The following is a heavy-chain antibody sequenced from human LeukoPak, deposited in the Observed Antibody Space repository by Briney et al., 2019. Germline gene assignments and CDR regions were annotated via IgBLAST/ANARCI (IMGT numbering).Heavy chain of an antibody. J-gene: IGHJ4*02. CDR2: INHSGST. CDR1: GGSFSGYY. V-gene: IGHV4-34*01. D-gene: IGHD3-22*01. CDR3: ARHDSSGSHFDY. Sequence: SETLSLTCAVYGGSFSGYYWSWIRQPPGKGLEWIGEINHSGSTNYNPSLKSRVTISVDTSKNQFSLKLSSVTAADTAVYYCARHDSSGSHFDYWGQGTLVTVSS.